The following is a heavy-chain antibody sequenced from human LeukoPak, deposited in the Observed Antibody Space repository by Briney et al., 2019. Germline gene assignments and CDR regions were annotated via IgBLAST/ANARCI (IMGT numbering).Heavy chain of an antibody. Sequence: GGSLRLSCAASGFAFSSYAMSWVRQAPGKGLEWVSAISGSGGSTYYADSVKGRFTISRDNSKNTLYLQMNSLRAEDTAVYYCASRNKEMVVVPAAKEESYYYYGMDVWGQGTTVTVSS. J-gene: IGHJ6*02. V-gene: IGHV3-23*01. CDR2: ISGSGGST. CDR3: ASRNKEMVVVPAAKEESYYYYGMDV. CDR1: GFAFSSYA. D-gene: IGHD2-2*01.